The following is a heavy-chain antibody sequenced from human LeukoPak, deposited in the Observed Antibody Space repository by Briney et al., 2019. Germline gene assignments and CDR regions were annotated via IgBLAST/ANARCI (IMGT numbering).Heavy chain of an antibody. V-gene: IGHV4-59*11. D-gene: IGHD6-19*01. CDR2: ISSTVDA. Sequence: PSETLSLTCTVSGGSITNHFWSWIRQPPGKGLQWIGHISSTVDARYSSSLRSRVTVSLDTSKSQFSLHLKYVTAADTAVYFCARFSSGCSGASCCLNAWGQGTPVTVSS. J-gene: IGHJ4*02. CDR3: ARFSSGCSGASCCLNA. CDR1: GGSITNHF.